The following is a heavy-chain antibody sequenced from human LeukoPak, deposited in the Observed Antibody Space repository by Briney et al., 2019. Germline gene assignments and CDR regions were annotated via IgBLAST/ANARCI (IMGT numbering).Heavy chain of an antibody. CDR1: GFTFSSYG. J-gene: IGHJ4*02. CDR3: AKGPGYSSSWYYFDY. Sequence: PGRSLRLSCAASGFTFSSYGMHWVRQAPGKGLEWVAVISYDGSNKYYADSVKGRFTISRDNSKNTLYLEMNSLRAEDTAVYYCAKGPGYSSSWYYFDYWGQGTLVTVSS. CDR2: ISYDGSNK. V-gene: IGHV3-30*18. D-gene: IGHD6-13*01.